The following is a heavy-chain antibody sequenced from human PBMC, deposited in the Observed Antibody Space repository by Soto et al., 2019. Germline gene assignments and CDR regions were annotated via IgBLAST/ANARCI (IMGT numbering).Heavy chain of an antibody. J-gene: IGHJ4*02. V-gene: IGHV4-31*03. CDR3: ARMLGATIFDY. CDR1: GGSISSGGYY. CDR2: IYYSGSP. D-gene: IGHD5-12*01. Sequence: QVQLQESGPGLVKPSQTLSLTCTVSGGSISSGGYYWNWIRQHPGKGLEWIGYIYYSGSPYYNPSLKSRVTISVDTSKNQFSLKLRSVTAADTAVYYCARMLGATIFDYWGQGTLVTVSS.